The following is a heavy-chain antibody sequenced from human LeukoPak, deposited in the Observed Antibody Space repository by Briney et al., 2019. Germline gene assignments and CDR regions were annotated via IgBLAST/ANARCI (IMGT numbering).Heavy chain of an antibody. CDR3: ARGARVRYSYGSNWFDP. V-gene: IGHV4-34*01. CDR1: GGSFSGYY. D-gene: IGHD5-18*01. Sequence: SETLSLTCAVYGGSFSGYYWSWIRQPPGKGLEWIGEINHSGSTNYNPSLKSRVTISVDTTKNQFSLKLSSVSAADTAVYYCARGARVRYSYGSNWFDPWGQGTLVTVSS. J-gene: IGHJ5*02. CDR2: INHSGST.